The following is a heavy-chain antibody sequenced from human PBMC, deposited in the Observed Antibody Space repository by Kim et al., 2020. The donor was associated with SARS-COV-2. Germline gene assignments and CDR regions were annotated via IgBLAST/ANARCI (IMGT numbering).Heavy chain of an antibody. CDR3: ARGRWELQRVGDDFDY. CDR1: GFTVTNYL. J-gene: IGHJ4*02. CDR2: ISSDSSSI. V-gene: IGHV3-21*01. Sequence: GGSLRLSCAASGFTVTNYLLNWVRQAPGKGLEWVASISSDSSSIYYKDSLKGRFTISRDNAKNSVYLRMNSLRADDTAVYHCARGRWELQRVGDDFDYWGQGTLVTVSS. D-gene: IGHD2-15*01.